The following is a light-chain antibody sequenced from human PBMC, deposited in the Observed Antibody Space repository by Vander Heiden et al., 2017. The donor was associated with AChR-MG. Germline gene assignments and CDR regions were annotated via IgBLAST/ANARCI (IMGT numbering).Light chain of an antibody. CDR1: QSISSY. J-gene: IGKJ2*01. CDR3: QQSYSSPRT. Sequence: TQLTQSPSPRSASVGDRVTITRRASQSISSYLNWYQQKPGKAPKVLIYSASNLQSGVPSRFSGSGSGTEFTLTIISLQPEDFATYYCQQSYSSPRTFGQGTKLEIK. V-gene: IGKV1-39*01. CDR2: SAS.